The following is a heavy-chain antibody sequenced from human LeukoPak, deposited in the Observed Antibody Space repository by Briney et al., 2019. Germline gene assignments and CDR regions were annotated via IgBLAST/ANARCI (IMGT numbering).Heavy chain of an antibody. J-gene: IGHJ5*02. Sequence: GGSLRPSCAASGFTFSSYGMHWVRQAPGKGLEWVAVISCDGSNKYYADSVKGRFTISRDNAKNSLYLQMNSLRAEDTAVYYCARSGGVDNWFDPWGQGTLVTVSS. V-gene: IGHV3-30*03. CDR1: GFTFSSYG. D-gene: IGHD3-10*01. CDR3: ARSGGVDNWFDP. CDR2: ISCDGSNK.